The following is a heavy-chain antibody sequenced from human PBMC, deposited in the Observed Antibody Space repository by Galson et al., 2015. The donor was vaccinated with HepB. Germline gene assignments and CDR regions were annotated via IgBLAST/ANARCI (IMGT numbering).Heavy chain of an antibody. D-gene: IGHD3-16*02. V-gene: IGHV3-30*18. CDR2: ISYDGGNE. CDR3: AKTRNHVWGSYRHYCFDY. CDR1: GFNFNHYG. J-gene: IGHJ4*02. Sequence: SLRLSCAASGFNFNHYGMHWVRQAPGKGLEWVALISYDGGNEWYADSVKGRFTISRDNSKNTLYLQMNSLRAEDTAVYYCAKTRNHVWGSYRHYCFDYWGQGTLVTVSS.